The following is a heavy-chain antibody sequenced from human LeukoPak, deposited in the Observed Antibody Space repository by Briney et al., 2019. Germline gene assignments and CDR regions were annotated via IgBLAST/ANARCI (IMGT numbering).Heavy chain of an antibody. CDR2: IRSKANSYAT. CDR3: TRQGQGNFDY. J-gene: IGHJ4*02. V-gene: IGHV3-73*01. Sequence: GGSLRLSCAASGFTFSGSAVHWVRQASGNGLEWVRRIRSKANSYATAYAASVKGRFTISRDDSKNTAYLQMNSLKTEDTAVYYCTRQGQGNFDYWGQGTLVTVSS. CDR1: GFTFSGSA.